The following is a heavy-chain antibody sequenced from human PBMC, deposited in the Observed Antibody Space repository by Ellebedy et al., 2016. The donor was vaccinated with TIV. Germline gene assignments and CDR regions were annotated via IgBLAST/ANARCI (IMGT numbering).Heavy chain of an antibody. D-gene: IGHD6-13*01. CDR1: GGSVSSGSYY. CDR3: ARLTQQLALMLDY. J-gene: IGHJ4*02. Sequence: SETLSLTXTVSGGSVSSGSYYWSWIRQPPGKGLEWIGYIYYSGSTNYNPSLKSRVTISVDTSKNQFSLKLSSVTAADTAVYYCARLTQQLALMLDYWGQGTLVTVSS. V-gene: IGHV4-61*01. CDR2: IYYSGST.